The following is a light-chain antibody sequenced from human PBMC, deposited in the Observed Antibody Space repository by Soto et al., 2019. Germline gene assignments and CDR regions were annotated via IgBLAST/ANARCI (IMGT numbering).Light chain of an antibody. V-gene: IGKV1-39*01. CDR1: QSISTY. J-gene: IGKJ4*01. CDR2: TTS. CDR3: QQNYSLSDT. Sequence: DIQMTQSPPSLSASVGDSITITCRASQSISTYLNWYHQKPGKAPKLLIFTTSSLQRGVPSRFSGSGSGTDFTLTISSLQPGDFETYYCQQNYSLSDTFGEGTKV.